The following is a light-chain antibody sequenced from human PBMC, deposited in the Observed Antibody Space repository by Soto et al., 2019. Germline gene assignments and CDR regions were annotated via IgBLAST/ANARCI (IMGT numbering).Light chain of an antibody. Sequence: DIVMTQSPLSLPVTLGQPASISFRSSQSLVSSDGNTYLNWFQQRPGQSPRRLIYKVSNRDSGVPDRFSGSGSGTDFTLTISSLQAEDLAIYYCQQYYSTPQTFGQGTKVDIK. CDR2: KVS. CDR3: QQYYSTPQT. J-gene: IGKJ1*01. CDR1: QSLVSSDGNTY. V-gene: IGKV2-30*01.